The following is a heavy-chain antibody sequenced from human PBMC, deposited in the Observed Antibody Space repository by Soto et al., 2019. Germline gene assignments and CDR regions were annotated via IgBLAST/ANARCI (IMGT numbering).Heavy chain of an antibody. D-gene: IGHD6-13*01. CDR1: GFTFSSYA. V-gene: IGHV3-30-3*01. Sequence: QVQLVESGGGVVQPGRSLRLSCAASGFTFSSYAMHWVRQAPGKGLEWVAVISYDGSNKYYADSVKGRFTISSDNSKNTLYLQMNSLRAEDTAVYYCARVGGSSWTPLDYWGQGTLVTVSS. J-gene: IGHJ4*02. CDR2: ISYDGSNK. CDR3: ARVGGSSWTPLDY.